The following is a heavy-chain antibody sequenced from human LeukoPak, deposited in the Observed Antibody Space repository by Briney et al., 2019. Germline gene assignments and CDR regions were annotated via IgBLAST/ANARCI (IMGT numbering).Heavy chain of an antibody. Sequence: GGSLRLSCAASGLTFSSYAMSWVRKAPGKGLEWVSAISGSGGSTYYADSVKGRFTISTDNSKNTLYLQMNSLRAEDTAVYYCAKDRSGDYSEYFDYWGQGTLVTVSS. CDR1: GLTFSSYA. V-gene: IGHV3-23*01. CDR3: AKDRSGDYSEYFDY. J-gene: IGHJ4*02. D-gene: IGHD4-11*01. CDR2: ISGSGGST.